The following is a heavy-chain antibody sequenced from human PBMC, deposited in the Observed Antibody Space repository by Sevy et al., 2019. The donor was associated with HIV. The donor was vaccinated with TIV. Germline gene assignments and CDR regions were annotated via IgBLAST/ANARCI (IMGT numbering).Heavy chain of an antibody. CDR3: ARRTSGGYYDFWSGYSNNWFDP. D-gene: IGHD3-3*01. CDR2: IYYSGST. J-gene: IGHJ5*02. V-gene: IGHV4-39*01. CDR1: GGSISSSSYY. Sequence: SDTLSLTCTVSGGSISSSSYYWGWIRQPPGKGLEWIGSIYYSGSTYYNPSLKSRVTISVDTSKNQFSLKLSSVTAADTAVYYCARRTSGGYYDFWSGYSNNWFDPWGQGTLVTVSS.